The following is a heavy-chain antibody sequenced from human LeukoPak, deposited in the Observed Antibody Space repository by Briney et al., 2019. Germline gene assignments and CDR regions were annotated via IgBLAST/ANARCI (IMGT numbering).Heavy chain of an antibody. D-gene: IGHD1-1*01. CDR1: GYTFTGYY. Sequence: GASVKVSCKASGYTFTGYYMHWVRQAPGQGLEWMGWINPNSGGTNYAQQFQGRVTMTRDTSISAAYMELSRLRSDDTAVYSCARDQERHGMDVWGQGTTVTVSS. CDR2: INPNSGGT. V-gene: IGHV1-2*02. J-gene: IGHJ6*02. CDR3: ARDQERHGMDV.